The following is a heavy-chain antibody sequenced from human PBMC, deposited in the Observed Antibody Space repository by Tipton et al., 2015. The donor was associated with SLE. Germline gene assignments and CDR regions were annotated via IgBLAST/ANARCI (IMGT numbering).Heavy chain of an antibody. CDR2: IYYSGAT. V-gene: IGHV4-59*01. CDR3: ARVPATAGYANRIGS. D-gene: IGHD2-2*01. J-gene: IGHJ4*02. CDR1: RGSMSYFY. Sequence: TLSLTCSVSRGSMSYFYWTWIRQPPGKGLEWMGYIYYSGATNYIPSLKSRLTMSVDTSKNRFSLKLTSVTAADTAVYFCARVPATAGYANRIGSWGPGTPVPV.